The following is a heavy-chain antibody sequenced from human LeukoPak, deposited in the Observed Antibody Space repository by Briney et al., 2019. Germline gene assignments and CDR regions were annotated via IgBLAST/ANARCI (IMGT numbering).Heavy chain of an antibody. CDR2: ISAYNGNT. CDR3: ARDERITIFGAGWPDAFDI. D-gene: IGHD3-3*01. V-gene: IGHV1-18*01. Sequence: ASVKVSSKASGYTFTSYGISWVRQAPGQGLEWMGWISAYNGNTNYAQKLQGRVTMTTDTSTSTAYMELRSLRSDDTAVYYCARDERITIFGAGWPDAFDIWGQGTMVTVSS. J-gene: IGHJ3*02. CDR1: GYTFTSYG.